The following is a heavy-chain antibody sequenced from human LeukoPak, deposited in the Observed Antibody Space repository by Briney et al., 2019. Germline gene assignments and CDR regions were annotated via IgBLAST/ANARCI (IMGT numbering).Heavy chain of an antibody. CDR2: ISSSSSYI. J-gene: IGHJ3*02. D-gene: IGHD3-9*01. Sequence: GGSLRLSCAASGFTSSSYSMNWVRQAPGKGLEWVSSISSSSSYIYYADSLKGRFTISRDNAKDSLYLQMNSLRAEDTAVYYCARDWYDNSDAFDIWGQGTMVTVSS. CDR1: GFTSSSYS. CDR3: ARDWYDNSDAFDI. V-gene: IGHV3-21*01.